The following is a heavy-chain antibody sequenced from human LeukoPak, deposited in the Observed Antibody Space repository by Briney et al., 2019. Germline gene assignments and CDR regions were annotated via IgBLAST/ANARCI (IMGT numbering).Heavy chain of an antibody. CDR2: IYYSGST. CDR1: GGSISSYY. V-gene: IGHV4-59*01. J-gene: IGHJ5*02. Sequence: PSETLSLTCTVSGGSISSYYWSWIRQPPGKGLEWIGYIYYSGSTNYNPSLKSRVTISVDTSKNQFSLKLSSVTAADTAVYYCASYSSSWSGWFDPWGQGTLVTVSS. CDR3: ASYSSSWSGWFDP. D-gene: IGHD6-13*01.